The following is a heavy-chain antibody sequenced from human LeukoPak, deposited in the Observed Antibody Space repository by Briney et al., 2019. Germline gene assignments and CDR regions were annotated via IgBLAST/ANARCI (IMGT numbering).Heavy chain of an antibody. J-gene: IGHJ4*02. V-gene: IGHV3-74*01. Sequence: GGSLRLSCAVSGFTFSTSCMHWVRQAPAKGLVWVTRSNSDGSTTNYAASVKSRFTISRDNAKNTLYLKMTIHSPEDTAVYYCVRALMGADDYWGQGTLVTVSS. CDR3: VRALMGADDY. CDR2: SNSDGSTT. CDR1: GFTFSTSC. D-gene: IGHD2-8*01.